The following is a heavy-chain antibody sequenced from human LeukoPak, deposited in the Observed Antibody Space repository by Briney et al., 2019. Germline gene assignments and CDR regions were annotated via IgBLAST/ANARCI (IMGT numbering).Heavy chain of an antibody. J-gene: IGHJ4*02. CDR2: ISSNGGST. D-gene: IGHD3-3*01. CDR3: ARVSVYDSWSGYYSSFGH. V-gene: IGHV3-64*01. CDR1: GFTFSSYA. Sequence: PGGSLRLSCAASGFTFSSYAMHWVREAPGKGLEYVSAISSNGGSTYYANSVKGRFTISRDNSKNTLYLQMGSLRSEDTAVYYCARVSVYDSWSGYYSSFGHWGQGTLVTVSS.